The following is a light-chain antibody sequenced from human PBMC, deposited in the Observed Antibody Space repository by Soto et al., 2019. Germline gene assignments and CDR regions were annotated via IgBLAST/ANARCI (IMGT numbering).Light chain of an antibody. V-gene: IGKV1-33*01. J-gene: IGKJ3*01. CDR1: HDISYY. CDR2: EAT. CDR3: QQYNDLPR. Sequence: DIQMTQSPSSLSESVGDRVTITCPASHDISYYLNWYPQKPGKAPNLLNYEATNVETGVPSRFSRGGARTDFTPTISRLRPEFVANYYCQQYNDLPRFGPGTKVDIK.